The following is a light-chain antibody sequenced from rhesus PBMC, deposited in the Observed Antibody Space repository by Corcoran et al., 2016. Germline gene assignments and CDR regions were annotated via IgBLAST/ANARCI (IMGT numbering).Light chain of an antibody. CDR1: QSVSSS. CDR3: LQHSNWRRT. CDR2: GAF. Sequence: EIVMTQSPATLSLSPGERATLSCRASQSVSSSIGWYQQKPGQAPRLLIYGAFSRATGIPERFSGSGSGTDFTLTISGLGPEDVAVYSCLQHSNWRRTFGQGAKVEV. V-gene: IGKV3-24*01. J-gene: IGKJ1*01.